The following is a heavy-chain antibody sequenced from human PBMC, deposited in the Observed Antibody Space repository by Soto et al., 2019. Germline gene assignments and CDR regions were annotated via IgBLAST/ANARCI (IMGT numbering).Heavy chain of an antibody. CDR1: GGSITSDNYY. J-gene: IGHJ4*02. D-gene: IGHD1-26*01. V-gene: IGHV4-39*01. CDR2: VYYTGNT. CDR3: ASLQADTTHQVWYFDY. Sequence: SETLSLTCTVSGGSITSDNYYWVWIRQPPGKGLEWIGSVYYTGNTYYNSSLKSRVTISVDTSKNRFSLKLRSVTAADTAVYYCASLQADTTHQVWYFDYWGQGTLVTVSS.